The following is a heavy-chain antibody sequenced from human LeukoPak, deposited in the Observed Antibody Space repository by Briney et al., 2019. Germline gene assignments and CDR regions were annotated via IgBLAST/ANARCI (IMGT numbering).Heavy chain of an antibody. J-gene: IGHJ3*01. D-gene: IGHD4/OR15-4a*01. CDR3: AKDSSVLPNALDL. CDR1: GIRLDRYA. V-gene: IGHV3-23*01. CDR2: ISYSGSSP. Sequence: GGSLRLSCAASGIRLDRYAMTWVRQAPGKGLEWVSVISYSGSSPYYGDSVKGRFTISRDNSKNTVYLQMNSLRDEDTALYYCAKDSSVLPNALDLWGQGTMVTVSS.